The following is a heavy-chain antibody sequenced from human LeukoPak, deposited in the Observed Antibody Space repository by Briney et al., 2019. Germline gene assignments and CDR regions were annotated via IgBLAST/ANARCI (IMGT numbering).Heavy chain of an antibody. V-gene: IGHV1-18*01. CDR1: GYTFTSYG. J-gene: IGHJ6*03. CDR2: ISAYNGNT. Sequence: ASVKVSCKASGYTFTSYGISWVRQAPGQGLEWMGWISAYNGNTNYAQKLQGRVTMTTDTSTSTAYMELRSLRSDDTAVYYCAREAVLNPSPYYMDVWGKGTTVTISS. D-gene: IGHD6-19*01. CDR3: AREAVLNPSPYYMDV.